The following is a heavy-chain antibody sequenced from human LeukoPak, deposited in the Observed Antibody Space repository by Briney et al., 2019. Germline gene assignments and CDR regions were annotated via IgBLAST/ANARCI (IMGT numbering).Heavy chain of an antibody. Sequence: PSETLSLTCTVSSGSISSSSYYWGWIRQPPGKGLEWIGNIFYSGSTYYNPSLKSRVTISVDTSKNQFSLKLSSVTATDAAASYCARRGRSGYDKQYAFDIWGQGTMVTVSS. CDR3: ARRGRSGYDKQYAFDI. J-gene: IGHJ3*02. CDR1: SGSISSSSYY. D-gene: IGHD5-12*01. CDR2: IFYSGST. V-gene: IGHV4-39*01.